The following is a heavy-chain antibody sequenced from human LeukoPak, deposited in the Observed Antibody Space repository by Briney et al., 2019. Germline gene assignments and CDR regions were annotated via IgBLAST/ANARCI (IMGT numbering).Heavy chain of an antibody. CDR1: GYTFTGYH. D-gene: IGHD3-16*01. CDR3: LGGLRSSAYTY. J-gene: IGHJ4*02. Sequence: ASVKVSCKASGYTFTGYHMHWARQAPGQGLEWMGMINPSGGSTTYAQKFQGRVTMTRDTSTSTVYMELGRLRSEDTAVYYCLGGLRSSAYTYWGQGTLVTVSS. CDR2: INPSGGST. V-gene: IGHV1-46*01.